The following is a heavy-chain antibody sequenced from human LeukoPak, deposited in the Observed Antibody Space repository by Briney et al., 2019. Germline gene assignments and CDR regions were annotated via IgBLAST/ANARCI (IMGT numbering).Heavy chain of an antibody. CDR3: ARGKKGFGVVWADYYYYYYMDV. D-gene: IGHD3-3*01. CDR2: VSYSGTS. V-gene: IGHV4-59*01. J-gene: IGHJ6*03. CDR1: GGSISSDY. Sequence: SETLSLTCSVSGGSISSDYWTWLRQPPGKGLEWIGYVSYSGTSNYNPSLQSRVSISLDTSKTHFSLRLTSVTAADTAMYYCARGKKGFGVVWADYYYYYYMDVWGKGTTVTVSS.